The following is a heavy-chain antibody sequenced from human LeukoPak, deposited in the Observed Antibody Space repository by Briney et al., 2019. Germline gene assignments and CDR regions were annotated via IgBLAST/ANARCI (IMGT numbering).Heavy chain of an antibody. V-gene: IGHV1-46*01. J-gene: IGHJ4*02. D-gene: IGHD2-2*01. CDR3: ARYCSSTSCYVDY. CDR1: GYTFTSYY. Sequence: GASVKVSCKASGYTFTSYYMHWVRQAPGQGLEWMGIINPSGGSTRYAQKFQGRVTMTRDTSTSTVHMELSSLRSGDTAVYYCARYCSSTSCYVDYWGQGTLVTVSS. CDR2: INPSGGST.